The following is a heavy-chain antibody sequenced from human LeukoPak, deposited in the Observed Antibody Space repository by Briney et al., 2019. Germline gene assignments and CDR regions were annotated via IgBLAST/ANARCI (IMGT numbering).Heavy chain of an antibody. CDR2: IYPGDSET. D-gene: IGHD6-13*01. CDR1: GYSFTSYW. V-gene: IGHV5-51*01. Sequence: HGASLQISCQGSGYSFTSYWIAWVRQLPGKGLEWMGIIYPGDSETRYSPSFQGQVTISADKSISTAYLQWSSLKASDTAMYYCARRIAVSATFDYWGQGTLVTVSS. CDR3: ARRIAVSATFDY. J-gene: IGHJ4*02.